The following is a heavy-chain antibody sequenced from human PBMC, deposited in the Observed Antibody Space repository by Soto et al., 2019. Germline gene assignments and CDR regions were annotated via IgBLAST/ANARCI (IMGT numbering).Heavy chain of an antibody. CDR3: ARGPRLHWDY. Sequence: PSESLSLACAVYVGSFSGYYWSWIRQPPGKGLEWIGEINHSGSTNYNPSLKSRVTISVDTSKNQFSLKLSSVTAADTAVYYCARGPRLHWDYWGQGTLVTVSS. CDR2: INHSGST. V-gene: IGHV4-34*01. D-gene: IGHD4-4*01. CDR1: VGSFSGYY. J-gene: IGHJ4*02.